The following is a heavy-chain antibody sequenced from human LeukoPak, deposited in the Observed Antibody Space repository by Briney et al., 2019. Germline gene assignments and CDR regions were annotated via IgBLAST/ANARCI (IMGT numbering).Heavy chain of an antibody. CDR3: AKDRIAVAGPDAFDI. Sequence: RGSLSPARAASGFTFNSYAMSWVRQAPGKGLEWVSAISGSGGSTYYADSVKGRFTMSRDNSKNTLYLQMNSLRAEDTAVYYCAKDRIAVAGPDAFDIWGPGTMVTVSS. V-gene: IGHV3-23*01. CDR2: ISGSGGST. D-gene: IGHD6-19*01. CDR1: GFTFNSYA. J-gene: IGHJ3*02.